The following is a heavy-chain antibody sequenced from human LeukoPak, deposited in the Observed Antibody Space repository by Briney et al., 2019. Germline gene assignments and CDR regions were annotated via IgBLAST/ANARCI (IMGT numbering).Heavy chain of an antibody. CDR1: GGSIRSYY. D-gene: IGHD1-1*01. Sequence: PSETLSLTRTVSGGSIRSYYWSWVRQPPGKGLEYIGYIDNSGNTNYNPSLKSRVTISVDTSKNQFSLRLSFVTAADTAVYYCARYIGGTSDYFDCWGQGTLVTVSS. J-gene: IGHJ4*02. V-gene: IGHV4-59*01. CDR2: IDNSGNT. CDR3: ARYIGGTSDYFDC.